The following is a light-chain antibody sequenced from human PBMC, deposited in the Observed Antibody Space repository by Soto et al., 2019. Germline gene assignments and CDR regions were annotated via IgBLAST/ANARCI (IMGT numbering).Light chain of an antibody. CDR3: TSYTSSSTLYV. Sequence: QSALTQPASVSGSPGQSITISCTGTSSDVGGYNYVSWYQQNPGKAPKLMIYDVSNRPSGVSNRFSGSKSGNTASRTISGLQAEDEADYYCTSYTSSSTLYVFGTGTKLTVL. CDR2: DVS. J-gene: IGLJ1*01. V-gene: IGLV2-14*01. CDR1: SSDVGGYNY.